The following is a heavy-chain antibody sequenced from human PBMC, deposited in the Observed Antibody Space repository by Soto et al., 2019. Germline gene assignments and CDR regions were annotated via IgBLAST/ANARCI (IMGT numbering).Heavy chain of an antibody. D-gene: IGHD1-1*01. J-gene: IGHJ5*02. CDR3: VRDGTKTLRDWFDP. CDR2: IYATGTT. Sequence: SETLSLTCTVSGASISGFYWSWIRKSAGKGMEWIGRIYATGTTDYNPSLKSRVMMSVDTSKKQFSLKLMSVTAADTAVYYCVRDGTKTLRDWFDPWGQGISVTVSS. V-gene: IGHV4-4*07. CDR1: GASISGFY.